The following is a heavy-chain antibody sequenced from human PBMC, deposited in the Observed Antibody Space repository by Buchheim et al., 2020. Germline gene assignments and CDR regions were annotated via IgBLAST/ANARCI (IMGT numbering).Heavy chain of an antibody. J-gene: IGHJ4*02. CDR2: ITDSGGAT. Sequence: EVQLLESGGGLAQPGGSLRLSCAASGFTFSSCTMGWVRRAPGKGLEWVSTITDSGGATFYTDSVRGRVTISRDNSKNTLSLQMNSLRAEDTAIYYCAKGGTKARESDYWGQGTL. CDR3: AKGGTKARESDY. CDR1: GFTFSSCT. D-gene: IGHD1-26*01. V-gene: IGHV3-23*01.